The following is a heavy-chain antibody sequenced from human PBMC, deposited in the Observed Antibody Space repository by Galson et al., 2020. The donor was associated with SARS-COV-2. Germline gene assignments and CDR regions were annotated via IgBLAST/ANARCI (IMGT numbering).Heavy chain of an antibody. CDR3: ASNGGADIAAAHYYGMDV. CDR1: GFTFSSYS. D-gene: IGHD6-13*01. J-gene: IGHJ6*02. CDR2: ISSSSSTI. V-gene: IGHV3-48*02. Sequence: ESLKISCAASGFTFSSYSMTWVRQAPGKGLEWVSYISSSSSTIYYADSVKGRFTISRDNAKNSLYLQMNSLRDEDTAVYYCASNGGADIAAAHYYGMDVWGQGTTVTVSS.